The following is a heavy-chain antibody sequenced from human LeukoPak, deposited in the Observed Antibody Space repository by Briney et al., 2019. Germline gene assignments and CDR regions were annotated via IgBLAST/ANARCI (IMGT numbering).Heavy chain of an antibody. CDR3: AREGPHRLVIKDYSYYMDV. CDR1: GYTFTSYG. CDR2: ISAYNGNT. V-gene: IGHV1-18*01. D-gene: IGHD3-9*01. J-gene: IGHJ6*03. Sequence: ASVKVSCKASGYTFTSYGISWVRQAPGQGLEWMGWISAYNGNTNYAQKLQGRVTMTTDTSTNAAYMELRSLRSDDTAVYYCAREGPHRLVIKDYSYYMDVWGKGTTVTVSS.